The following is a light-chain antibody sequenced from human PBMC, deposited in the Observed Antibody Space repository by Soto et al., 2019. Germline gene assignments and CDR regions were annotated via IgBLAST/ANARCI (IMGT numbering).Light chain of an antibody. CDR2: GAS. J-gene: IGKJ5*01. CDR1: QSVSSSY. Sequence: EIVLTQSPDTLSLSPGERATLSCRASQSVSSSYLAWYQQKPGQAPRLLIYGASSRATGIPDRFSGSGSGTDFTLTISRLEPEDFAVYYCQQYGFTGITFGQGTRLEIK. V-gene: IGKV3-20*01. CDR3: QQYGFTGIT.